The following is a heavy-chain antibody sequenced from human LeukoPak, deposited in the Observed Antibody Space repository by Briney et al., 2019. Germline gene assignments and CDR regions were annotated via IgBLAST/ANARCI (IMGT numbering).Heavy chain of an antibody. D-gene: IGHD6-13*01. V-gene: IGHV3-53*01. Sequence: PGGSLRLSCAVSGFTFSSYAMHWVRQAPGKGLEWVSVIYSGGSTYYADSVKGRFTISRDNSKNTLYLQMNSLRAEDTAVYYCASQSSSWYMVAFDIWGQGTMVTVSS. CDR3: ASQSSSWYMVAFDI. J-gene: IGHJ3*02. CDR2: IYSGGST. CDR1: GFTFSSYA.